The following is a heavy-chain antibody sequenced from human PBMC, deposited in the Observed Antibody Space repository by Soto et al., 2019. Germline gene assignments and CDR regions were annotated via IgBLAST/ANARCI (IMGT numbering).Heavy chain of an antibody. CDR3: ARGFRSGYSPRILYYMDV. Sequence: SETLSLTCAVYGGSFSGYYWSWIRQPPGKGLEWIGEINHSGSTNYNPSLKSRVTISVDTSKNQFSLKLSSVTAADTAVYYCARGFRSGYSPRILYYMDVWGKGTTVTVSS. V-gene: IGHV4-34*01. D-gene: IGHD3-22*01. CDR2: INHSGST. CDR1: GGSFSGYY. J-gene: IGHJ6*03.